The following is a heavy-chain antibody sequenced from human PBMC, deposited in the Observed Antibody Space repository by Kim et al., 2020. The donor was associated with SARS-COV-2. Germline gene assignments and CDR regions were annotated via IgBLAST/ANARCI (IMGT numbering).Heavy chain of an antibody. D-gene: IGHD3-22*01. J-gene: IGHJ5*02. V-gene: IGHV4-59*01. CDR3: ARDPLDSSGYWRWFDP. Sequence: LKSRVTISVDTSKNQFSLKLSSVTAADTAVYYCARDPLDSSGYWRWFDPWGQGTLVTVSS.